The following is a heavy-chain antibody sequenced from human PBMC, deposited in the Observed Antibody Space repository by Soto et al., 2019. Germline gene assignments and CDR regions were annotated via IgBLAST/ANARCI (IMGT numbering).Heavy chain of an antibody. CDR1: GGTFSSYA. D-gene: IGHD5-12*01. CDR3: VRVVAIPGYPDN. V-gene: IGHV1-69*12. Sequence: QVQLVQSGAEVRQPASSVKVSCKTSGGTFSSYAISWVRQAPGQGLEWMGGIVPIVDTSTYAQKCQGRVTITADESTRTVYMELSSLRSDDTAVYYCVRVVAIPGYPDNWGQGTLVTVSS. CDR2: IVPIVDTS. J-gene: IGHJ4*02.